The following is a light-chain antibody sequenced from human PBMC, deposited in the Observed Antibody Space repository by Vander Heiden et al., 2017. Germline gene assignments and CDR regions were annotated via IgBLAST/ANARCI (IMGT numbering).Light chain of an antibody. CDR2: GNN. J-gene: IGLJ2*01. CDR1: SSNIGAGYD. V-gene: IGLV1-40*01. CDR3: QSYDSSLSGPVV. Sequence: QSVLTQPPSVSGAPGQRVTISCTGSSSNIGAGYDVHWYQQLPGTAPKLLIYGNNNRPSGVPDRFSGSKSGTSASLAITGLQAEDEAEYYCQSYDSSLSGPVVFGGGTKLTVL.